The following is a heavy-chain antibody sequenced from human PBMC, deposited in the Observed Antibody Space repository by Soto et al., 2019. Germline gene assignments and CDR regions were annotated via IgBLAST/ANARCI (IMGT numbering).Heavy chain of an antibody. D-gene: IGHD3-22*01. CDR1: GSTFISYA. CDR3: AKDEEYSGYGHFHY. Sequence: GGSLRLSGAASGSTFISYAMIWVRQSPGKGLEWVSAISGSGGSTYYAASVRGRFTISRDNSKNTLFLQMNSLRAEDTAVYYCAKDEEYSGYGHFHYWGQGTLVTVSS. V-gene: IGHV3-23*01. CDR2: ISGSGGST. J-gene: IGHJ4*02.